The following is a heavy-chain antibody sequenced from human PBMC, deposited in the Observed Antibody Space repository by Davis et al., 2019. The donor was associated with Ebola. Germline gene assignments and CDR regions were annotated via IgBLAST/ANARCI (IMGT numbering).Heavy chain of an antibody. CDR2: ISAYNGNT. D-gene: IGHD4-23*01. CDR1: GYTFTGYY. CDR3: ARGGGGGGNVWFDP. Sequence: ASVNVPCKASGYTFTGYYMHWLRQAPGQGLEWMGWISAYNGNTNYAQKLQGRVTMTTDTSTSTAYMELRSLRSDDTAVYYCARGGGGGGNVWFDPWGQGTLVTVSS. V-gene: IGHV1-18*04. J-gene: IGHJ5*02.